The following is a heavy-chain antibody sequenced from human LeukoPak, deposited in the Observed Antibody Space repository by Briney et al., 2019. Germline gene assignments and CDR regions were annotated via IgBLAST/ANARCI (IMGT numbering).Heavy chain of an antibody. CDR3: ASASGGYYQYYMDV. CDR1: GDSISSFC. D-gene: IGHD2-15*01. CDR2: FYYSGTT. Sequence: PSETLSLTCTVSGDSISSFCWTWIRQPPGRGLEYIGYFYYSGTTNYNPSLKSRVTISVDTSKNQLSLKLRSVTAADTAVYYCASASGGYYQYYMDVWGKGTTVTVAS. V-gene: IGHV4-59*01. J-gene: IGHJ6*03.